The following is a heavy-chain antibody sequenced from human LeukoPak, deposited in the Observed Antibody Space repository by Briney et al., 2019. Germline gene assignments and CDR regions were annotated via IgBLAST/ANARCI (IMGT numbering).Heavy chain of an antibody. CDR3: AKAAGGSSGWFLDY. V-gene: IGHV3-23*01. Sequence: GGSLRLSCAASGFTFSSYGMSWVRQAPGKGLEWVSAISGSGGSTYYADSVKGRFTISRDNSKNTLYLQMNSLRAEDTAVYYCAKAAGGSSGWFLDYWGQGTLVTVSS. CDR1: GFTFSSYG. CDR2: ISGSGGST. D-gene: IGHD6-19*01. J-gene: IGHJ4*02.